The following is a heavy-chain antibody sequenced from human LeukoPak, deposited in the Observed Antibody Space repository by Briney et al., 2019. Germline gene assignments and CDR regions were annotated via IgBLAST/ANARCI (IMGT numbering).Heavy chain of an antibody. CDR2: ISVYNGNT. Sequence: ASVKVSCKASGGTFSSYAISWVRQAPGQGLEWVGWISVYNGNTNYAQKLQGRVTMTTDTSTSTAYMELRSLRSDDTAVYYCARDTKRSRARWENLGFDPWGQGTLVTVSS. CDR1: GGTFSSYA. D-gene: IGHD1-26*01. CDR3: ARDTKRSRARWENLGFDP. J-gene: IGHJ5*02. V-gene: IGHV1-18*01.